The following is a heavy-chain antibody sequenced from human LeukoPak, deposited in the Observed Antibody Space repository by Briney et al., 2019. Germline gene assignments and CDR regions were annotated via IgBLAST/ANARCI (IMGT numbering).Heavy chain of an antibody. Sequence: GGSLRLSCETSGFTFSSYSMNWVRQAPGQWLEWVACIFKTGSTIYYAESVKGRFTVSRDAVKNSLSLQMSSLRDEDTAVYYCARGDAGDYTGALCDDWGQGTLVTVSS. D-gene: IGHD4-17*01. CDR3: ARGDAGDYTGALCDD. CDR1: GFTFSSYS. J-gene: IGHJ4*02. V-gene: IGHV3-48*02. CDR2: IFKTGSTI.